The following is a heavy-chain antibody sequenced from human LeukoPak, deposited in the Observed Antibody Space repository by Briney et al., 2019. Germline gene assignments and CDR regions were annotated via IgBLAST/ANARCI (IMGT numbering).Heavy chain of an antibody. CDR1: GGSISSYY. J-gene: IGHJ5*02. D-gene: IGHD1-26*01. CDR2: IYYSGST. CDR3: ARTKYSGSYWFDP. Sequence: SSETLSLTCTVSGGSISSYYWSWIRQPPGKGLEWIGYIYYSGSTYYNPSLKSRVTISVDTSKNQFSLKLSSVTAADTAVYYCARTKYSGSYWFDPWGQGTLVTVSS. V-gene: IGHV4-30-4*01.